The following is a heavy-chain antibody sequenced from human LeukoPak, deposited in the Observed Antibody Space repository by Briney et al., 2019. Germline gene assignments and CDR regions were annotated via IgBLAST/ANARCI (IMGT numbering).Heavy chain of an antibody. CDR3: ASRSSSLNWYFDL. V-gene: IGHV3-23*01. CDR1: GFTFSSYA. CDR2: ISGNGGNT. J-gene: IGHJ2*01. Sequence: GGSLRLSCAASGFTFSSYAMTWVRQAPGKGLEWVSGISGNGGNTYYADSVKGRFTISRDNSKETLYLQMNSLRAEDTAVYYCASRSSSLNWYFDLWGRGTLVTVSS. D-gene: IGHD2-2*01.